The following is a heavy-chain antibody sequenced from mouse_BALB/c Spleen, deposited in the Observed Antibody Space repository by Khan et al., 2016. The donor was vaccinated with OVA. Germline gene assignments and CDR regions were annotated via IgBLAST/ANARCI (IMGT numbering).Heavy chain of an antibody. CDR1: GFTFSSYA. Sequence: EVELVESGGTLVKPGGSLKLSCAASGFTFSSYAMSWVRQTPEKRLEWVATISSGGTYTYYPDSVKGRFTISRDNAKNTLYLQMSSLRSEDTAMYYCVRDYYGSSYEDYWGQGTTLTVSS. CDR2: ISSGGTYT. J-gene: IGHJ2*01. V-gene: IGHV5-9-3*01. D-gene: IGHD1-1*01. CDR3: VRDYYGSSYEDY.